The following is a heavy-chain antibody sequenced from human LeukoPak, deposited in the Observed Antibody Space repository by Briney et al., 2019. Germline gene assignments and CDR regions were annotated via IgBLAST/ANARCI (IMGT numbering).Heavy chain of an antibody. J-gene: IGHJ4*02. CDR1: GFTFSSYA. CDR2: ISGGGGTT. Sequence: PGGSLRLSCAASGFTFSSYAMSWVRQAPGKGLEWVSAISGGGGTTYYADSVKGRFAISRDNSKNTLYLQMNSLRAEDTAVYYCAKDAGHSSGWYDWGQGTLVTVSS. CDR3: AKDAGHSSGWYD. V-gene: IGHV3-23*01. D-gene: IGHD6-19*01.